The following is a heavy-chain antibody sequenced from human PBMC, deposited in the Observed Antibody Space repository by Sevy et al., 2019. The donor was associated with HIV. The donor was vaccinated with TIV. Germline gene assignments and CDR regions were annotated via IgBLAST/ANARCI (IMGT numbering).Heavy chain of an antibody. CDR1: GFSFSTSGVG. Sequence: SGPTLVKPTQTLTLTCTFSGFSFSTSGVGVGWIRQPPVKALEWLAVIYWDDDKRYSPSLKSRLTITKDTSKDQVVLKMANMDPVDTGTYYYAHRRSKGITITEFDYWGQGTLVTVSS. CDR3: AHRRSKGITITEFDY. V-gene: IGHV2-5*02. D-gene: IGHD3-9*01. J-gene: IGHJ4*02. CDR2: IYWDDDK.